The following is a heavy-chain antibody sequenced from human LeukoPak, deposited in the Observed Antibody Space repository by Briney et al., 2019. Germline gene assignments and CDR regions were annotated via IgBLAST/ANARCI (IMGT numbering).Heavy chain of an antibody. CDR1: GFKFRRHW. D-gene: IGHD3-9*01. CDR2: INADGRDI. CDR3: SRESRGYNLLAGYYSQLDY. Sequence: GALRLSCAASGFKFRRHWLSWVRQAPGKGLEGVANINADGRDIFYVVCMKGRFSISRDNAENSVSLQMNSVRGEGTAMFCFSRESRGYNLLAGYYSQLDYGGQGSRVTVYS. V-gene: IGHV3-7*01. J-gene: IGHJ4*02.